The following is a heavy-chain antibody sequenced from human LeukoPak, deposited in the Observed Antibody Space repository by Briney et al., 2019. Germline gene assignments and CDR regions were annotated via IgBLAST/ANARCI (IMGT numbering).Heavy chain of an antibody. V-gene: IGHV4-39*01. J-gene: IGHJ4*02. D-gene: IGHD6-13*01. Sequence: SETLSLTCTVSGGSISSSSYYWGWIRQPPGKGLEWIGSIYYSGSTYYNPSLKSRVTISVDTSKHQFYLTLSSVPAAHTAMYYCESLRIAAAAGDYWGQGTLVSVSS. CDR1: GGSISSSSYY. CDR2: IYYSGST. CDR3: ESLRIAAAAGDY.